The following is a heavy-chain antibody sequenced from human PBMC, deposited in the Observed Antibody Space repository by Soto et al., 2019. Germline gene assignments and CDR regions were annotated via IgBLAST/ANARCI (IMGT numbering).Heavy chain of an antibody. CDR1: GGYYRSYT. V-gene: IGHV1-69*08. D-gene: IGHD4-17*01. J-gene: IGHJ4*01. CDR3: ARESVGDSPLLDY. Sequence: QVQVVQSGAEVKKPGSSVKVSCKASGGYYRSYTITWVRQAPGQGLEWMGRVIPILGVVNYAQKFQGKVTFTADKSTSTAYMALSSLRSDDTAVYYCARESVGDSPLLDYWGQGTLVTVSS. CDR2: VIPILGVV.